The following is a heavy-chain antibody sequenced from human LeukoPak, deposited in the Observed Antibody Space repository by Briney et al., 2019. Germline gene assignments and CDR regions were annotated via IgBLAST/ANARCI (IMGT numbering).Heavy chain of an antibody. CDR3: ARDWYYAFDF. CDR2: IRSKRDGGTT. CDR1: GFTFSHFW. D-gene: IGHD2-21*02. Sequence: PGGSLRLSCAASGFTFSHFWMSWVRQAPGKGLEWVARIRSKRDGGTTDYAAPVKGRFTISRDDSKNTMYLQMNSLKAEDTAVYYCARDWYYAFDFWGQGTMVTVSS. J-gene: IGHJ3*01. V-gene: IGHV3-15*01.